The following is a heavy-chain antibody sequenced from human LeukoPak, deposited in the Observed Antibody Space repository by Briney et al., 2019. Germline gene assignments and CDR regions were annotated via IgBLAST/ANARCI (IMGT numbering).Heavy chain of an antibody. CDR2: LYYSGTT. V-gene: IGHV4-39*01. D-gene: IGHD1-20*01. CDR1: GGSISSGGYY. CDR3: ARHATSFNLFDP. Sequence: WETLSLTCTVSGGSISSGGYYWGWIRQPPGKGLEWIGSLYYSGTTYCTPSLKSRVTISVDTSKNQFSLKLSSVTAADTALYYCARHATSFNLFDPWGQGTLVTVSS. J-gene: IGHJ5*02.